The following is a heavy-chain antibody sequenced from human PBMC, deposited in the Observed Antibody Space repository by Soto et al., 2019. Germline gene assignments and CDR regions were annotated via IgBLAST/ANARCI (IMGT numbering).Heavy chain of an antibody. CDR2: ISYDGSNK. CDR3: VGDGNNWNDFDY. V-gene: IGHV3-30-3*01. J-gene: IGHJ4*02. CDR1: GFTFSSYA. Sequence: PGGSLRLSCAASGFTFSSYAMHWVRQAPGKGLEWVAVISYDGSNKYYADSVKGRFTISRDNSKNTLYLQMNSLRAEDTAVYYCVGDGNNWNDFDYWGQGTLVTVSS. D-gene: IGHD1-20*01.